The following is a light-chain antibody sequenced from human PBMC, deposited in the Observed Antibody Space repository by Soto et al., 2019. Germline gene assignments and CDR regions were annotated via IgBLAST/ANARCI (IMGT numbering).Light chain of an antibody. CDR2: AAS. CDR1: QGVSTY. J-gene: IGKJ1*01. CDR3: QQSDSITHT. V-gene: IGKV1-39*01. Sequence: IQMTQSPTSLHASVGDSVTITCRASQGVSTYLNWYQQKTGKAHELLIYAASRLQRGVKERFSGSGSGTDFTLNIRVMQTEDLATYYCQQSDSITHTVGQGTKGDIK.